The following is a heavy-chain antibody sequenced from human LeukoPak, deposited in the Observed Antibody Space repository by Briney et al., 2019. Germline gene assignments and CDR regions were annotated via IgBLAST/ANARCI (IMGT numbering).Heavy chain of an antibody. D-gene: IGHD6-6*01. CDR1: GFTFSSYS. J-gene: IGHJ4*02. Sequence: GGSLRLSCAASGFTFSSYSMIWVRQAPGKGLEWVSSISSSSSYIYYADSVKGRFTISRDNAKNSLYLQMNGLRAEDTAVYYCARGDSSSIGYFDYWGQGTLVTVSS. CDR3: ARGDSSSIGYFDY. V-gene: IGHV3-21*01. CDR2: ISSSSSYI.